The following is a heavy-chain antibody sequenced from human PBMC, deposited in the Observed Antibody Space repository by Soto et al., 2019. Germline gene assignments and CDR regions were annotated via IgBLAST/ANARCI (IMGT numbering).Heavy chain of an antibody. CDR1: GFTFSDYY. J-gene: IGHJ5*02. V-gene: IGHV3-11*01. CDR3: AKDLYVQPPSGWFDP. Sequence: PGGSLRLSCAASGFTFSDYYMTWIRQAPGSGLEWVSYISSSSGTISYADSVKGRFTISRDNSKSTLYLQMMSLRAEDTAVYYCAKDLYVQPPSGWFDPWGQGTVVTVSS. CDR2: ISSSSGTI. D-gene: IGHD1-26*01.